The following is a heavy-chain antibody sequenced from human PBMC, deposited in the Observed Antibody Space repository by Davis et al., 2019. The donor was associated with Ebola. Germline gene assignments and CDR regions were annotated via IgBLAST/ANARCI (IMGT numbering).Heavy chain of an antibody. V-gene: IGHV1-69*05. CDR1: GYTFTSYG. CDR3: AREWLLYFDY. J-gene: IGHJ4*02. CDR2: IIPIFGTA. Sequence: SVKVSCKASGYTFTSYGINWVRQAPGQGLEWMGGIIPIFGTANYAQKFQGRVTMTRDTSTSTVYMELSSLRSEDTAVYYCAREWLLYFDYWGQGTLVTVSS. D-gene: IGHD3-3*01.